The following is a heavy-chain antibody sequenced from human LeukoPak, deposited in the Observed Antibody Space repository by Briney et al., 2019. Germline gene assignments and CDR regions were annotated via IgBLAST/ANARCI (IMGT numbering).Heavy chain of an antibody. CDR3: ARDQLGYYGSPS. CDR2: ISSSSSYI. V-gene: IGHV3-21*01. D-gene: IGHD3-10*01. J-gene: IGHJ5*02. Sequence: GGSLRLSCAASGFTFSSYSMNWVRQAPGKWLEWVSSISSSSSYIYYADSVKGRFTISRDNAKNSLYLQMNSLRAEDTAVYYCARDQLGYYGSPSWGQGTLVTVSS. CDR1: GFTFSSYS.